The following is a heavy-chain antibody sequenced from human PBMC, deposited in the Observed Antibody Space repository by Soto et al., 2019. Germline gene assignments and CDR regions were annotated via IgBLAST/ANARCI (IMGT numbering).Heavy chain of an antibody. CDR1: GGSITSSSYY. CDR2: IYYSGST. D-gene: IGHD5-12*01. CDR3: ARNAPWIDAFDV. J-gene: IGHJ3*01. Sequence: SETLSLTCTVSGGSITSSSYYWGWIRQPPGKGLEWIGSIYYSGSTYYNPSLKSRVTVSVDTSKNQFSLKVTSVTAADTAVYYCARNAPWIDAFDVWGQGTMVTVSS. V-gene: IGHV4-39*01.